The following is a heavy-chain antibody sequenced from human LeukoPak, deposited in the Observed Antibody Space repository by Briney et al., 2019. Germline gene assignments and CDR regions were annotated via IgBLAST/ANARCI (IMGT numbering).Heavy chain of an antibody. D-gene: IGHD3-3*01. CDR2: ISNSGSSE. V-gene: IGHV3-11*01. J-gene: IGHJ4*02. Sequence: GGSLRLSCAASGFTFSDFYMCWIRQAPGKGLEWVTYISNSGSSEFYAESMKGRVAISRGNAQNSVYLQMNSLRAEDTAVYYCVRGVETTLSLDYWGQGSLVTVSS. CDR1: GFTFSDFY. CDR3: VRGVETTLSLDY.